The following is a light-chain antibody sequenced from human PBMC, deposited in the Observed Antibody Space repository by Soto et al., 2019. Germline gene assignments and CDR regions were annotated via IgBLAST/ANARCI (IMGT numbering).Light chain of an antibody. CDR2: GAS. CDR1: QSVSSN. J-gene: IGKJ1*01. CDR3: QQYNNRDRT. V-gene: IGKV3-15*01. Sequence: EIVMTQSPATLSVSPGERATLSCRASQSVSSNLAWYQQTPGQAPRLLIYGASTRATGIPARFSGSGSGTEFTLTISSLQSEDSAVYYCQQYNNRDRTFGLGTKVEIK.